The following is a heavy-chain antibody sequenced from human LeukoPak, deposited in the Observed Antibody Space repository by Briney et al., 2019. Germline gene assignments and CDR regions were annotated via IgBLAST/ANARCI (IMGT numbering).Heavy chain of an antibody. V-gene: IGHV4-59*12. J-gene: IGHJ6*02. CDR1: GGSISSYY. Sequence: SETLCLTCTVSGGSISSYYWSWIRQPPGEGLEWIGYIYYSGSTNYNPSLKSRVTISVDTSKNQFSLKLSSVTAADTAVYYCARDPHLRMTTATTYGMDVWGQGTTVTVSS. CDR2: IYYSGST. D-gene: IGHD4-11*01. CDR3: ARDPHLRMTTATTYGMDV.